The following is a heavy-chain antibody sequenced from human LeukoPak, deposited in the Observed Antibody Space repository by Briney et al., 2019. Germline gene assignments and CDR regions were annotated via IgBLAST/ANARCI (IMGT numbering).Heavy chain of an antibody. V-gene: IGHV1-18*01. CDR2: ISAYNGNT. Sequence: GASVKVSCKASGYTFTSYGISWVRQAPGQGLEWMGWISAYNGNTNYAQKLQGRVTMTTDTSTSTAYMELRSLRSDDTAVYYCARAMYYDSSGSDAFDIWGQGTMVTVSS. CDR1: GYTFTSYG. CDR3: ARAMYYDSSGSDAFDI. J-gene: IGHJ3*02. D-gene: IGHD3-22*01.